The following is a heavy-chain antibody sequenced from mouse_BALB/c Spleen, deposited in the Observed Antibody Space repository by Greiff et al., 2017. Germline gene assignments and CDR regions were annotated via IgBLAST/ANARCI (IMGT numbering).Heavy chain of an antibody. D-gene: IGHD1-1*01. CDR2: ISYSGST. Sequence: EVKLQESGPGLVKPSQSLSLTCTVTGYSITSDYAWNWIRQFPGNKLEWMGYISYSGSTSYNPSLKSRISITRDTSKNQFFLQLNSVTTEDTATYYCARRKPYYGSSPLDYWGQGTSVTVSS. CDR3: ARRKPYYGSSPLDY. J-gene: IGHJ4*01. V-gene: IGHV3-2*02. CDR1: GYSITSDYA.